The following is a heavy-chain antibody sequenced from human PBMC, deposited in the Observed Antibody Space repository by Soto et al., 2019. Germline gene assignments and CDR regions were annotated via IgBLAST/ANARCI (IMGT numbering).Heavy chain of an antibody. J-gene: IGHJ4*02. CDR3: SRSFGITTGDY. D-gene: IGHD3-3*01. CDR1: GGSVISSSDF. CDR2: IHYIGST. V-gene: IGHV4-39*01. Sequence: SETLSLTCTVSGGSVISSSDFWDWLRQPPGKGLEWIGSIHYIGSTYYNPSLKSRVTISMDTSRNQFSLKLSSVTAPDTAVYYCSRSFGITTGDYWGQGTLVTVSS.